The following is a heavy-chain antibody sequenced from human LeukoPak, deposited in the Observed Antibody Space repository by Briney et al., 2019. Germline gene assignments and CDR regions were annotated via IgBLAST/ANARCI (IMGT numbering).Heavy chain of an antibody. D-gene: IGHD5-24*01. J-gene: IGHJ4*02. Sequence: GGSLRLSCVASGFTFSNYWMNWVRQAPGRGLEWVANIKPDGGEQYYVDSVKGRFTISRDNAENSLYLQLSSLRAEDTAVYYCAREQRTFDYWGQGILVTVSS. CDR3: AREQRTFDY. CDR2: IKPDGGEQ. V-gene: IGHV3-7*03. CDR1: GFTFSNYW.